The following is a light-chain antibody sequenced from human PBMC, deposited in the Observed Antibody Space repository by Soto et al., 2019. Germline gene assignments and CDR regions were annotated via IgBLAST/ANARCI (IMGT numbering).Light chain of an antibody. J-gene: IGLJ1*01. CDR2: DVS. CDR3: RSYTSSSTLCV. CDR1: SSDVGGYNY. V-gene: IGLV2-14*01. Sequence: QSVLTQPASVSGSPGQSITISCTGTSSDVGGYNYVSWYQQHPGKAPKLMIYDVSNRPSGVSNRFSGSKSGNTASLTISGLQAADEADYYCRSYTSSSTLCVFGTGTKLTVL.